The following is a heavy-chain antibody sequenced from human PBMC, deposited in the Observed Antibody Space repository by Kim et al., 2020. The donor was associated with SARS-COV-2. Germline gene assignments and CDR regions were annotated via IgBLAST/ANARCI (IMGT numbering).Heavy chain of an antibody. CDR1: GFTFSSYA. V-gene: IGHV3-30-3*01. CDR3: ARDPNSSGWYFGFDP. Sequence: GGSLRLSCAASGFTFSSYAMHWVRQAPGKGLEWVAVISYDGSNKYYADSVKGRFTISRDNSKNTLYLQMNSLRAEDTAVYYCARDPNSSGWYFGFDPWGQGTLVTVSS. CDR2: ISYDGSNK. D-gene: IGHD6-19*01. J-gene: IGHJ5*02.